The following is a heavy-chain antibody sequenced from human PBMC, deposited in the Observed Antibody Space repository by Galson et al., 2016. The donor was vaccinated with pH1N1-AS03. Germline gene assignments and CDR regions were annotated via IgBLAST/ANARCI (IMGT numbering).Heavy chain of an antibody. D-gene: IGHD2-15*01. CDR1: GYIFSGYW. V-gene: IGHV5-51*01. CDR3: ARQKYCSGGSCFLYYDAFDM. Sequence: SGAEVKKPGESLKISCQASGYIFSGYWIGWVRQRPGKGLEWMGIIWPADSDTKYSPSFQGQVTISVDTSLNTAYLQWSSLEASDTAMYFCARQKYCSGGSCFLYYDAFDMWGQGTLVTVSS. CDR2: IWPADSDT. J-gene: IGHJ3*02.